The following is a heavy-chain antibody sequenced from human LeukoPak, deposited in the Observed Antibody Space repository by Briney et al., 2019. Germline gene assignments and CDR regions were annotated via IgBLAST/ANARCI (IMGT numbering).Heavy chain of an antibody. J-gene: IGHJ4*02. Sequence: PGGSLRLSCAASGFTFSSYAMHWVRQAPGKGLEWVAVISYDGSNKYYADSVKGRFTISRDNSKNTLYLQMNSLRAEDTAVYYCAREGNTMIVVVFDYWGQGTLVTVSS. CDR1: GFTFSSYA. CDR2: ISYDGSNK. D-gene: IGHD3-22*01. V-gene: IGHV3-30-3*01. CDR3: AREGNTMIVVVFDY.